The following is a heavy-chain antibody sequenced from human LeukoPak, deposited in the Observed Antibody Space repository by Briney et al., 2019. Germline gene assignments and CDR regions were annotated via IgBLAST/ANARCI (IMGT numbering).Heavy chain of an antibody. CDR1: GFTFSSYG. J-gene: IGHJ4*02. CDR2: ISYDGSNK. D-gene: IGHD1-26*01. V-gene: IGHV3-30*03. Sequence: GGSLRLSCAASGFTFSSYGMHWVRQAPGKGLEWVAVISYDGSNKYYADSVKGRFTISRDNSKNTLYLQMNSLRAEDTAVYYCARDSTDGVIPRELHPPFDYWGQGALVTVSS. CDR3: ARDSTDGVIPRELHPPFDY.